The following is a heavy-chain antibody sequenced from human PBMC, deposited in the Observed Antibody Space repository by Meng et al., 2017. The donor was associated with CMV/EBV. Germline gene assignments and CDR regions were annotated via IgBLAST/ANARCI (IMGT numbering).Heavy chain of an antibody. Sequence: GSFTGYYWSWIRQPPGKGLEWIGEINHSGSTNYTPSLKSRVTISVDTSKNQFSLKLSSVTAADTAVYYCARARCSSTSCYLPKRFDPWGQGTLVTSPQ. CDR3: ARARCSSTSCYLPKRFDP. V-gene: IGHV4-34*01. CDR2: INHSGST. J-gene: IGHJ5*02. D-gene: IGHD2-2*01. CDR1: GSFTGYY.